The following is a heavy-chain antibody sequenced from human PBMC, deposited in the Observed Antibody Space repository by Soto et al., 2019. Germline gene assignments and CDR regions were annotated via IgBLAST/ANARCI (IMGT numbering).Heavy chain of an antibody. J-gene: IGHJ4*02. V-gene: IGHV3-72*01. Sequence: GGSLRLSCAASGFTFSDHYMDWVRQVPGKGLEWVGRTRNKANSYTTEYAASVKGRFTISRDDSKDTLYLQMNSLKTEDTAVYYCTTLAIKVAGSWGQGTLVTVSS. CDR3: TTLAIKVAGS. CDR2: TRNKANSYTT. CDR1: GFTFSDHY. D-gene: IGHD6-19*01.